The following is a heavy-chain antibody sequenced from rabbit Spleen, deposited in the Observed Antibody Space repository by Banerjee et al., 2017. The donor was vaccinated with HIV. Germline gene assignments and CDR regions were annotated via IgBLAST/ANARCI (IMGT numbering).Heavy chain of an antibody. J-gene: IGHJ4*01. V-gene: IGHV1S40*01. CDR3: VRGASSSGYYSL. Sequence: QSLEESGGDLVKPGASLTLTCIASGVSFSGASYMCWVRQAPGKGLEWIAYIDPVFGATYYATWVNGRFTISSQNAQTTVSLQMTSLTVADTATYFCVRGASSSGYYSLWGQGTLVTVS. D-gene: IGHD1-1*01. CDR2: IDPVFGAT. CDR1: GVSFSGASY.